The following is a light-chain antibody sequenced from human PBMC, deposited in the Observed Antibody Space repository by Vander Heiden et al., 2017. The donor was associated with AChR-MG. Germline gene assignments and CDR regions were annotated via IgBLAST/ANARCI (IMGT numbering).Light chain of an antibody. CDR3: CSYAGSSTFVL. J-gene: IGLJ2*01. Sequence: QSALTQPASVSGSPGQSITISCTGTSSDVGNYNLVSWYQQHPSKAPKFMIYEDIKRPSGVSNRFSGSKSGNTASLTISGLQAEDEGDYYCCSYAGSSTFVLFGGGTKVTVL. CDR1: SSDVGNYNL. CDR2: EDI. V-gene: IGLV2-23*01.